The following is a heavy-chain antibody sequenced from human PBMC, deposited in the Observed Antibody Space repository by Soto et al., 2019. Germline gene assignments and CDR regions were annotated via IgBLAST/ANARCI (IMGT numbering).Heavy chain of an antibody. J-gene: IGHJ4*02. V-gene: IGHV5-51*03. CDR3: AIPPSGTTSVFAS. CDR1: GYSFTSNW. CDR2: IYPSDSDT. D-gene: IGHD1-7*01. Sequence: EVQLVQSGPEVKKSGESLKISCKGSGYSFTSNWIGWVRQMPGKGLEWMGIIYPSDSDTRYSPSFQSQVTISADKSISTAYLQWCSLKALDTAMYCCAIPPSGTTSVFASWGQGTLVTVSS.